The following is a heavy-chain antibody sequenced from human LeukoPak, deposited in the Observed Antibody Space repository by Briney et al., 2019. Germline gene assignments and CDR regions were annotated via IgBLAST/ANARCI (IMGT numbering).Heavy chain of an antibody. D-gene: IGHD6-13*01. CDR1: GYSFTSYW. CDR3: ARLYRSWYGEIDH. J-gene: IGHJ4*02. V-gene: IGHV5-51*01. Sequence: GESLKISCKGSGYSFTSYWIGWVRQLPGKGLEWMGIIYPGDSDTRYSPSFQGQVTISADKSISTAYLQWSSLKASDTAMYYCARLYRSWYGEIDHWSQGTLVTVSS. CDR2: IYPGDSDT.